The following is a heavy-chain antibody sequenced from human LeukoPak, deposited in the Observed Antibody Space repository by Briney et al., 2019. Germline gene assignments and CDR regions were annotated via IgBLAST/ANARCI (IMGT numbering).Heavy chain of an antibody. V-gene: IGHV3-7*03. CDR3: ARVRSYYDSSGYFHYYGMDV. D-gene: IGHD3-22*01. Sequence: GGSLRLSCAASGFTFSSYWMSWVRQAPGKGLEWVANIKQDGSEKYYVDSVKGRFTISRDNAKNSLYLQMNSLRAEDTAVYYCARVRSYYDSSGYFHYYGMDVWGQGTTVTVSS. J-gene: IGHJ6*02. CDR1: GFTFSSYW. CDR2: IKQDGSEK.